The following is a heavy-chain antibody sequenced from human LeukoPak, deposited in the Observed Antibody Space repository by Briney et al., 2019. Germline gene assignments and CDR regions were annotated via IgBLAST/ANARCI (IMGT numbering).Heavy chain of an antibody. CDR3: ARDRHSSSWYTVGGDY. D-gene: IGHD6-13*01. J-gene: IGHJ4*02. CDR2: ISSSSSYI. Sequence: GRSLRLSCAASGFTFSSYSMNWVRQAPGKGLEWVSSISSSSSYIYYADSVKGRFTISRDNAKNSLYLQMNSLRAEDTAVYYCARDRHSSSWYTVGGDYWGQGTLVTVSS. V-gene: IGHV3-21*01. CDR1: GFTFSSYS.